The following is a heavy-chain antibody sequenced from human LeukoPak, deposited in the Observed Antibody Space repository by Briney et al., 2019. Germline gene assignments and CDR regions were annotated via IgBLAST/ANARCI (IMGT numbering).Heavy chain of an antibody. CDR2: ISSSGSTI. D-gene: IGHD6-13*01. Sequence: GGSLRLSCAASRFTFSSYEMNWVRQAPGKGLEWVSYISSSGSTIYYADSVKGRFTISRDNAKNSLYLQMNSLRAEDTAVYYCARGDEGGTGSWYRYYYYYMDVWGKGTTVTISS. V-gene: IGHV3-48*03. J-gene: IGHJ6*03. CDR3: ARGDEGGTGSWYRYYYYYMDV. CDR1: RFTFSSYE.